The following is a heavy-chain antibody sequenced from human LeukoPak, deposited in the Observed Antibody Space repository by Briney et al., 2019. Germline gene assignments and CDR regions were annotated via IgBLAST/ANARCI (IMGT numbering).Heavy chain of an antibody. Sequence: GGSLRLSCAASGFAFSSYSMNWVRQAPGKGLEWVSSISSSSSYIYYADSVKGRFTISRGNSKNTLYLQMNSLRAEDTAVYYCAKDRYSNYGNWFDPWGQGTLVTVFS. CDR3: AKDRYSNYGNWFDP. CDR1: GFAFSSYS. D-gene: IGHD4-11*01. V-gene: IGHV3-21*04. CDR2: ISSSSSYI. J-gene: IGHJ5*02.